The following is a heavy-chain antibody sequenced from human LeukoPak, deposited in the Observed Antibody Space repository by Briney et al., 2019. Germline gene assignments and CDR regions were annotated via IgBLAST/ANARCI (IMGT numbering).Heavy chain of an antibody. Sequence: GASVKVSCKASGYTFTSYYMHWVRQAPGQGLEWMGIINPSGGSTSYAQKFQGRVTMTRDTSTSKVYMELSSLRSEDMAVYYCARDQGDGSSGYYFDYWGQGTLVTVSS. V-gene: IGHV1-46*03. CDR3: ARDQGDGSSGYYFDY. J-gene: IGHJ4*02. D-gene: IGHD6-6*01. CDR1: GYTFTSYY. CDR2: INPSGGST.